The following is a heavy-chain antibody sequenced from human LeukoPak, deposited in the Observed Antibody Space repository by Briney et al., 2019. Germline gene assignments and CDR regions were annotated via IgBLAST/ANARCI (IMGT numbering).Heavy chain of an antibody. CDR2: IYPGDSDT. Sequence: GESLKISCKGSGYSFTSYWIGWVRQMPGKGLEWMGIIYPGDSDTRYSPSFQGQVTISADKSISTAYLQWSSLKASDTAMYYCARHSCGSTSCHYYYYYMDVWGKGTTVTVSS. V-gene: IGHV5-51*01. CDR1: GYSFTSYW. J-gene: IGHJ6*03. CDR3: ARHSCGSTSCHYYYYYMDV. D-gene: IGHD2-2*01.